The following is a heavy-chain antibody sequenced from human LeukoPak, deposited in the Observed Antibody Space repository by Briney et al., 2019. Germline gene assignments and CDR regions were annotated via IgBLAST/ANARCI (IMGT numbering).Heavy chain of an antibody. CDR2: INPSGGST. V-gene: IGHV1-46*01. J-gene: IGHJ6*02. D-gene: IGHD1-26*01. Sequence: ASVNVSCKASGYTFTSYYMHWVRQAPGQGLEWMGIINPSGGSTSYAQKFQGRVTMTRDTSTSTVYMELSSLRSEDTAVYYCASSQWELLLYYGMDVWGQGTTVTVSS. CDR1: GYTFTSYY. CDR3: ASSQWELLLYYGMDV.